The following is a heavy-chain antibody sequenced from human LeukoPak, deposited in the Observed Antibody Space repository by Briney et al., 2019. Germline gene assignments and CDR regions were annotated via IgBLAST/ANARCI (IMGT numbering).Heavy chain of an antibody. J-gene: IGHJ4*02. CDR3: ANWGGTESIGTSWYGPLDY. CDR2: IGDCGDVP. Sequence: GESLTLSCTVSGFPFGKYIMTCVRPRPERSLEWVSSIGDCGDVPFYAASVTGRFRTTRDDARNSLYLQMNNLRAEDTGVYSCANWGGTESIGTSWYGPLDYWGQGTQVTVSS. V-gene: IGHV3-23*01. D-gene: IGHD2-2*01. CDR1: GFPFGKYI.